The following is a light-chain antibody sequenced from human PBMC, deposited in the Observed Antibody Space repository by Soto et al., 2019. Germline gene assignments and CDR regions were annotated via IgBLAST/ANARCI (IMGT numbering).Light chain of an antibody. Sequence: DIQMTQSPSSLSASVGDRVTITCRASQSISSYLIWYQQKPGKAPKLLIYAASNLQSGVPSRFSGSGSGKDFTLTISSLQPEDFASYYCQQSYSTPLTFGGGTKVESK. CDR3: QQSYSTPLT. J-gene: IGKJ4*01. V-gene: IGKV1-39*01. CDR2: AAS. CDR1: QSISSY.